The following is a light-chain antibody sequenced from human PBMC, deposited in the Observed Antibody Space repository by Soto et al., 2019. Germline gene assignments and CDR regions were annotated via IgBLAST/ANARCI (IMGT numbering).Light chain of an antibody. CDR2: AAS. Sequence: EVVLSQSPGTLSLSPGDRATLSCRASQAVTSTYIAWYQQKAGQAPRLLIYAASSRATGIPDRFSGGGSGTDFTRTIRRLEPEYFGVYYCQQYASSPWTFGRVTKEEI. V-gene: IGKV3-20*01. CDR1: QAVTSTY. CDR3: QQYASSPWT. J-gene: IGKJ1*01.